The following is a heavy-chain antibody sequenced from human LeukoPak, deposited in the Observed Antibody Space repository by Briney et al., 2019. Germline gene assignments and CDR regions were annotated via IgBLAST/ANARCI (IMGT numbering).Heavy chain of an antibody. D-gene: IGHD2-15*01. CDR2: INNVNSY. V-gene: IGHV3-21*01. CDR3: ARDSLRLAAALSDV. J-gene: IGHJ6*02. CDR1: GFTFSTYT. Sequence: GGSLRLSWEPSGFTFSTYTMNWVRRAQGRGLEGVSSINNVNSYYADSVKGRFTISRDNAKSSLYLQMNSLRAEDTAVYYCARDSLRLAAALSDVWGQGTTVTVSS.